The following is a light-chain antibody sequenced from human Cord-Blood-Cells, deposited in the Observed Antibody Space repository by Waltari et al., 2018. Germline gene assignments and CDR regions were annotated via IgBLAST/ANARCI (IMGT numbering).Light chain of an antibody. CDR2: GNS. CDR1: SSNIGAGYD. Sequence: QSVLTQPPSVSGAPGQRVTISCTGSSSNIGAGYDVHWYQQLPGTAPKLLSYGNSNRPSGVPKRCSGSKAGTSASLAITGLQAEDEADYYCQAYDSSLSGYVFGTGTKVTVL. CDR3: QAYDSSLSGYV. V-gene: IGLV1-40*01. J-gene: IGLJ1*01.